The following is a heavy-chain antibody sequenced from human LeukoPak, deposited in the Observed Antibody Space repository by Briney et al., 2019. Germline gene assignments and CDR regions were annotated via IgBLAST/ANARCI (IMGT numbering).Heavy chain of an antibody. V-gene: IGHV4-4*07. Sequence: PSETLSLTCIVSGGSISSYYWSWIRQPAGKGLEWIGRIYTSGSTNYNPSLKSRVTMSVDTSKNQFSLKLSSVTAADTAVYYCARVPTLRFLFSMDVWGKGTTVTVSS. J-gene: IGHJ6*04. CDR2: IYTSGST. D-gene: IGHD3-3*01. CDR3: ARVPTLRFLFSMDV. CDR1: GGSISSYY.